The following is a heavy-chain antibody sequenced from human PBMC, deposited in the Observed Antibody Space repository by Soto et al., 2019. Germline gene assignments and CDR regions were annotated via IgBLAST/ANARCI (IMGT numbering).Heavy chain of an antibody. D-gene: IGHD3-10*01. CDR2: IKSKTDGGTT. CDR1: GFTFSNAW. Sequence: PGGSLRLSCAASGFTFSNAWMNWVRQAPGKGLEWVGRIKSKTDGGTTDYAAHVKSRFTISRDDSKNKLYLQMNSLKNKNTAVYYCTTAGRHYYNGYQGLDVWGQGTMVTVSS. V-gene: IGHV3-15*07. CDR3: TTAGRHYYNGYQGLDV. J-gene: IGHJ3*01.